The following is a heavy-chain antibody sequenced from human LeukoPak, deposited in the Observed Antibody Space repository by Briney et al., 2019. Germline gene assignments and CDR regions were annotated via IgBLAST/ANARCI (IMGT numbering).Heavy chain of an antibody. CDR3: ARDNSPGWFGP. CDR2: VKGDGSST. J-gene: IGHJ5*02. Sequence: GGSLRLSCVVSGFTFRSYWMHWVRQAPRKGLEWVSRVKGDGSSTSYADSVKGRFTISRDNVKNTLYLQMNSLRAEDTAVYYCARDNSPGWFGPWGQGILVTVSS. V-gene: IGHV3-74*01. CDR1: GFTFRSYW. D-gene: IGHD2/OR15-2a*01.